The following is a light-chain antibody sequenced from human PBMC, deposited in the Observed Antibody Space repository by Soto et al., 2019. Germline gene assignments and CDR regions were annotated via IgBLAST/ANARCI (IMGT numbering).Light chain of an antibody. CDR1: QTISSW. CDR2: KAS. V-gene: IGKV1-5*03. Sequence: DIQMTQSPSTLSGSVGDRVTITCRASQTISSWLAWYQQKPGKAPKLLIYKASTLKSGVPSRFSGSGSGTEFPLPICSLQPDDVATYCCQQYNSYSEAFCQGTKVEL. J-gene: IGKJ1*01. CDR3: QQYNSYSEA.